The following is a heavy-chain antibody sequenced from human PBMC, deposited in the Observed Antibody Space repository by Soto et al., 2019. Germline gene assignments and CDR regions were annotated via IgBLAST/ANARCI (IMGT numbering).Heavy chain of an antibody. CDR1: GYTFNAFY. Sequence: QVQLVQSGAEVKKPGASVKVSCKAFGYTFNAFYMHWVRQAPGQGLEWMGVINPSGDGTSDVQKFQSRVTVTRDTATSTVYMELSSLRSEDTAVYYCARVALGYDCADVWGQGTTITVSS. D-gene: IGHD1-20*01. CDR2: INPSGDGT. J-gene: IGHJ6*02. CDR3: ARVALGYDCADV. V-gene: IGHV1-46*02.